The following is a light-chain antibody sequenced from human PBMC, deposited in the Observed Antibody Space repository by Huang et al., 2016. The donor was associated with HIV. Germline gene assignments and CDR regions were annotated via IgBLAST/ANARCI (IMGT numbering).Light chain of an antibody. CDR3: QHYNNWPWWT. CDR1: QSVTSN. CDR2: RAS. J-gene: IGKJ1*01. V-gene: IGKV3-15*01. Sequence: EVVMTQSPAILSVSPGERATLSCRASQSVTSNLAWYQQKPGQAPRLLIYRASTKATGIPDRFSGSGSGTEFTLTISSLQSEDFAVYYCQHYNNWPWWTFGQGTKVEMK.